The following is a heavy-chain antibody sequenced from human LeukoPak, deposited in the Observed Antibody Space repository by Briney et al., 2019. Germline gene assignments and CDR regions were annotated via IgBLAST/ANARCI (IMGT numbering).Heavy chain of an antibody. V-gene: IGHV4-59*01. D-gene: IGHD5-12*01. CDR1: GGSISSYH. CDR3: ARGNLDGYNFYFQH. J-gene: IGHJ1*01. Sequence: SETLSLTCTVSGGSISSYHWSWIRQPPGKGLEWIGYIYYSGSTNYNPSLKSRVTISVDTSKNQFSLKLSSVTAADTAVYYCARGNLDGYNFYFQHWGQGTLVTVSS. CDR2: IYYSGST.